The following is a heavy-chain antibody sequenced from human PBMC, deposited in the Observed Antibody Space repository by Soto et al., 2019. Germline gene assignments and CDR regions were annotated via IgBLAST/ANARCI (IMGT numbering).Heavy chain of an antibody. CDR2: VSSYNGNT. CDR1: GYTFTDHG. J-gene: IGHJ4*02. Sequence: QVQLVQSGPEVKKPGASVTVSCKTSGYTFTDHGIDGVRQAPGQGLEWVGWVSSYNGNTNYAYNLKDRVIMTTDASASTAYMELRGLRSDDNAVYYCAREVEGSYSPADFWGQGTPVTVSS. D-gene: IGHD3-10*01. CDR3: AREVEGSYSPADF. V-gene: IGHV1-18*01.